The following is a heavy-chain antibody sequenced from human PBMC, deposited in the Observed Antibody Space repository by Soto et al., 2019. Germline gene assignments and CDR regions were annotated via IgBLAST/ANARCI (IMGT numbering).Heavy chain of an antibody. Sequence: EVQLLESGGGLVQPGGSLRLSCAASGFTFSNYAMSWVRQAPGKGLEWVSDISGSGGSTYYADSVKGRFTISRDNSKNTLYLQMNSLRAEDTAVYYCATACERSSWTPSDYWGQGTLVTVSS. V-gene: IGHV3-23*01. CDR1: GFTFSNYA. CDR2: ISGSGGST. J-gene: IGHJ4*02. D-gene: IGHD6-13*01. CDR3: ATACERSSWTPSDY.